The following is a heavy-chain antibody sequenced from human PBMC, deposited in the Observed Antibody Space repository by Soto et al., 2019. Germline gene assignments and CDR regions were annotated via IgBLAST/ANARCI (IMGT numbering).Heavy chain of an antibody. J-gene: IGHJ4*02. Sequence: GGSLRLSCVASGFTLRTSGMHWVRQAPSKGLELVAVISHDGSNQFYAESVKGRFTISRDNSKNMLYLQMNSLRADDSAVYFCAKDSSAAFDYWGQGTVVTVSS. CDR3: AKDSSAAFDY. D-gene: IGHD6-25*01. V-gene: IGHV3-30*18. CDR1: GFTLRTSG. CDR2: ISHDGSNQ.